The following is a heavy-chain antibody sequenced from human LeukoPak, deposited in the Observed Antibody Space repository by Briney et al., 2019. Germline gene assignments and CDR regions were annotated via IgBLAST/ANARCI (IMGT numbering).Heavy chain of an antibody. V-gene: IGHV3-48*01. J-gene: IGHJ6*03. CDR1: DFSFSSHG. CDR2: ISIKSTTI. CDR3: AKKLHYYSIIYINYFYMDV. Sequence: GGSPRLSCAASDFSFSSHGYNWVRQAPGKGLEWISHISIKSTTIYYADSVRGRFTVSRANAKNSLYLRMNSLRSEDTAVFYCAKKLHYYSIIYINYFYMDVWGKGTAVTVSS. D-gene: IGHD3-10*01.